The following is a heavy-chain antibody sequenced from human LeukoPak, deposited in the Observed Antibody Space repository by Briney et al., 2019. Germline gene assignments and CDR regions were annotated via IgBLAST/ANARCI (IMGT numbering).Heavy chain of an antibody. J-gene: IGHJ4*02. D-gene: IGHD6-13*01. V-gene: IGHV5-10-1*01. CDR2: IDPSDSYT. Sequence: GESLKISCQGSGYNFGNHWISWVRQMPGKGLEWMGRIDPSDSYTNYSPSFQGHVTISADKSISTAYLQWSSLKASDTAMYYCARRTKSKAAATDLCYWGQGTLVTVSS. CDR3: ARRTKSKAAATDLCY. CDR1: GYNFGNHW.